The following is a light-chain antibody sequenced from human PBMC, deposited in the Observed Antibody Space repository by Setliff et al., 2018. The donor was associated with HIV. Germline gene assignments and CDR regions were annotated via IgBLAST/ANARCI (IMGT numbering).Light chain of an antibody. CDR3: CSYAGRYKA. J-gene: IGLJ1*01. V-gene: IGLV2-11*01. Sequence: QSVLTQPRSVSGSPGQSVTISCTGTSSDVGGYNYVSWYQQHPGKAPKLMIYDVSKRPSGVPDRFSGSKSGYTAPPTISGLQAEDEADYYCCSYAGRYKAFGTRTKVTAL. CDR1: SSDVGGYNY. CDR2: DVS.